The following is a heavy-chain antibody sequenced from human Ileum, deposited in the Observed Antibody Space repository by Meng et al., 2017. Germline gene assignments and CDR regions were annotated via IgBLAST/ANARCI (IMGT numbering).Heavy chain of an antibody. CDR2: MYFSGST. CDR1: GGSVNTGSYY. V-gene: IGHV4-61*01. J-gene: IGHJ4*02. Sequence: VRRRGSGPGRVRPSETLSLACTISGGSVNTGSYYWSGIRQPPGKGLEWIGYMYFSGSTKYNASLKSRVSISVDTSKKQFSLNLTSVTAADTAVYYCARGHYDKYFDSWGQGTLVTVSS. CDR3: ARGHYDKYFDS. D-gene: IGHD3-22*01.